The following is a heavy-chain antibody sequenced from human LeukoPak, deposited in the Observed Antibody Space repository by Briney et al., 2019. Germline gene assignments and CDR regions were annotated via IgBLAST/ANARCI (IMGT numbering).Heavy chain of an antibody. Sequence: SVTVSCTASGYTFTSYDISWVRQAPGQGLEWMGGIIPIFGTANYAQKFQGRVTITADESTSTAYMELSSLRSEDTAVYYCARDPRGFARPNYYYYMDVWGKGTTVTVSS. V-gene: IGHV1-69*13. D-gene: IGHD6-6*01. CDR2: IIPIFGTA. CDR1: GYTFTSYD. J-gene: IGHJ6*03. CDR3: ARDPRGFARPNYYYYMDV.